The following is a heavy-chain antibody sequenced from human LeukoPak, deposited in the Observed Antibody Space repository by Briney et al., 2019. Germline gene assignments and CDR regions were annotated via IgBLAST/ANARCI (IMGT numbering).Heavy chain of an antibody. CDR1: GYTFTGYY. V-gene: IGHV1-2*05. Sequence: ASVKVSCKASGYTFTGYYTHWVRQAPGQGLEWLGRISPNSGVPNYAQKFQGRVTMTRDTSVNTVYMELSGLKSDDTGAYYCAREVGYSTSWYGRFDPWGQGTVVTVSS. CDR2: ISPNSGVP. J-gene: IGHJ5*02. CDR3: AREVGYSTSWYGRFDP. D-gene: IGHD6-13*01.